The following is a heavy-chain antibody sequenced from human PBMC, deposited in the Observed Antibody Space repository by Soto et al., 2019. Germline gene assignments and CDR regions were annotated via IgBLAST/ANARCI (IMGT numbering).Heavy chain of an antibody. CDR3: ARTASVVVPAAISWFDP. Sequence: GASVKVSCKASGYTFTSYGISWVRQAPGQGLEWMGWISAYNGNTNYAQKLQGRVTMTTDTSTSTAYMELRRLRSDDTAVYYCARTASVVVPAAISWFDPWGQGTLVTVSS. D-gene: IGHD2-2*01. CDR1: GYTFTSYG. CDR2: ISAYNGNT. V-gene: IGHV1-18*01. J-gene: IGHJ5*02.